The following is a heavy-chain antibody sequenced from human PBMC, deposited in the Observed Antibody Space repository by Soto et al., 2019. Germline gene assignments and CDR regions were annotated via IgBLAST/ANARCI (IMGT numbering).Heavy chain of an antibody. V-gene: IGHV3-30-3*01. Sequence: ESGGGVVQPGRSLRLSCAASGFTFSSYAMHWVRQAPGKGLEWVAVISYDGSNKYYADSVKGRFTISRDNSKNTLYLQMNSLRAEDTAVYYCARDVPYGGNSAFDYWGQGTLVTVSS. CDR2: ISYDGSNK. CDR1: GFTFSSYA. D-gene: IGHD4-17*01. J-gene: IGHJ4*02. CDR3: ARDVPYGGNSAFDY.